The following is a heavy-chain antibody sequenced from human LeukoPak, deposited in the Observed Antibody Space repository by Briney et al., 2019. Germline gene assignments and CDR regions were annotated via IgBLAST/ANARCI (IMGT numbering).Heavy chain of an antibody. CDR3: AGLVGRYSSGLYYYYFDY. J-gene: IGHJ4*02. CDR1: GDSINSLDL. CDR2: MYLSGTT. V-gene: IGHV4-4*02. Sequence: PSETLSHTCTVSGDSINSLDLWSWDRQPPRKGLEWIGEMYLSGTTHSNPSVKSRVTISIDKSKNQFFLNLSSVTAADTAVYYCAGLVGRYSSGLYYYYFDYWGQGTLVAVSS. D-gene: IGHD3-22*01.